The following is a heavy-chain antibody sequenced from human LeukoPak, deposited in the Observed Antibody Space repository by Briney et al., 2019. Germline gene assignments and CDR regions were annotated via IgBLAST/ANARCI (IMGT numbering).Heavy chain of an antibody. J-gene: IGHJ4*02. CDR2: INHSGST. D-gene: IGHD3-9*01. CDR3: ARGGLRYPDY. CDR1: GGSFSGYY. Sequence: SETLSLTCAVYGGSFSGYYWSWIRQPPGKGLEWIGEINHSGSTNYNPSLKSRVTISADTSKNQFSLKLSSVTAADTAVYYCARGGLRYPDYWGQGTLVTVSS. V-gene: IGHV4-34*01.